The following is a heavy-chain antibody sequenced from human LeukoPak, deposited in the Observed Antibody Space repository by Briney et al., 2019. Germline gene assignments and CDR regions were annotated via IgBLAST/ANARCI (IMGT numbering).Heavy chain of an antibody. V-gene: IGHV4-39*07. D-gene: IGHD2-8*01. Sequence: PSETRSLTCTVSGGSISGGTYYWGWIRQPPGKGLEGIGPTAFSGSTYYNPALKSRVTISVDTSKNQFSLKLSSVTAADTAVYYCARGGLMVYAVRVQNDAFDIWGQGTMVTVSS. CDR2: TAFSGST. CDR3: ARGGLMVYAVRVQNDAFDI. J-gene: IGHJ3*02. CDR1: GGSISGGTYY.